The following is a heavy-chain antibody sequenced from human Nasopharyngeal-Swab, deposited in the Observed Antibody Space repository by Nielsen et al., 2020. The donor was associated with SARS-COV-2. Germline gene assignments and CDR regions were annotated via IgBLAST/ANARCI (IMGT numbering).Heavy chain of an antibody. Sequence: WVRQAPGQGLEWMGWISAYNGNTNYAQKLQGRVTMTTDTSTSIAYMELRSLRSDDTAVYYCARVSREIEYSSSLYYYYYYMDVWGKGTTVTVSS. D-gene: IGHD6-6*01. J-gene: IGHJ6*03. V-gene: IGHV1-18*01. CDR3: ARVSREIEYSSSLYYYYYYMDV. CDR2: ISAYNGNT.